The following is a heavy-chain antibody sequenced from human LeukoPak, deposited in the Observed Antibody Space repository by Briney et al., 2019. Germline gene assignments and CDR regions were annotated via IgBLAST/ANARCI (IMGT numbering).Heavy chain of an antibody. CDR2: ISSSSRYI. CDR1: GFTFSSYS. D-gene: IGHD1-26*01. CDR3: ARLGSGSYYGYDYFDY. V-gene: IGHV3-21*04. J-gene: IGHJ4*02. Sequence: GGSLRLSCAASGFTFSSYSMNWVRQAPGKGLEGVSSISSSSRYIYYAYSVKGRFTSARDNAKHSLYLQMNRLRAEDTALYYCARLGSGSYYGYDYFDYWGQGTLVTVSS.